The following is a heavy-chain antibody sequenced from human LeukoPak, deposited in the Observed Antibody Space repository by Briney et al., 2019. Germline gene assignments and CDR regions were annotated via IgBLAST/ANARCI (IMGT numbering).Heavy chain of an antibody. V-gene: IGHV3-53*01. D-gene: IGHD6-19*01. CDR2: IYSGGST. Sequence: GGSLRLSCAASGFTVSSNYMSWVRQAPGKGLEWVSVIYSGGSTYYADSVKGRFTISRDDSKDTLYLQMNSLRAEDTAVYYCAKGDQIIAVAGYDYWGQGTLVTVSS. J-gene: IGHJ4*02. CDR3: AKGDQIIAVAGYDY. CDR1: GFTVSSNY.